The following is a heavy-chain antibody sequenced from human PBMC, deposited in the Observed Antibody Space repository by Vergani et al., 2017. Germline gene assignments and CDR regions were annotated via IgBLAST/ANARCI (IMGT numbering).Heavy chain of an antibody. Sequence: QLQLQESGPGLVKPSETLSLTCTVSGGSISSSSYYWGWIRQPPGKGLVWIGSIYYSGSTYYNPSLKSRVTISVDTSKNQFSLKLSSVTAADTAVYYCARGELLDYWGQGTLVTVSS. J-gene: IGHJ4*02. D-gene: IGHD1-26*01. CDR2: IYYSGST. CDR3: ARGELLDY. CDR1: GGSISSSSYY. V-gene: IGHV4-39*07.